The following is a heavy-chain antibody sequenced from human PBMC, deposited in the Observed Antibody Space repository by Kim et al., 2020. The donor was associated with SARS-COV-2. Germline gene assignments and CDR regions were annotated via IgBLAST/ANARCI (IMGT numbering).Heavy chain of an antibody. CDR2: IKEDGSEA. CDR1: GFIIRTYW. V-gene: IGHV3-7*01. Sequence: GGSLRLSCVASGFIIRTYWMTWVRQPPGKGLEWVGNIKEDGSEAYYADSVKGRFTISRDNAKNSLYLQMKSLRAEDTAVDYCMRDPGTYWGQGTLDIVSS. J-gene: IGHJ4*02. CDR3: MRDPGTY. D-gene: IGHD3-10*01.